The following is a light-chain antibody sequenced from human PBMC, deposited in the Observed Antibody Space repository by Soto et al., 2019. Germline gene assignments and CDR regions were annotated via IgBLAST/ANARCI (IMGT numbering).Light chain of an antibody. CDR3: QSYDSGVSASV. Sequence: QSVLTQPPSVSGAPGQRVSISCSGSSSNIGAGFDVHWYQQFPGAAPKLLIYSDINRSSGVPYRFSASKSGTSASLTITGLQTEDEAHYYCQSYDSGVSASVFGGGTKLTVL. J-gene: IGLJ2*01. CDR1: SSNIGAGFD. CDR2: SDI. V-gene: IGLV1-40*01.